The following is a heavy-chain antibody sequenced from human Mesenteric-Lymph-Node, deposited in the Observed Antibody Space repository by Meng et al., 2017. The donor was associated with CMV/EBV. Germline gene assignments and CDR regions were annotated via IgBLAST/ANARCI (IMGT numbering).Heavy chain of an antibody. CDR3: ASDGSQYYYDSSGYFMGGY. V-gene: IGHV4-38-2*02. Sequence: SETLSLTCTVSGYSISSGYYWGWIRQPPGKGREWSGSIYHSGSTYYNPSLKSRVTISVDTSKNQFSLKLSSVTAADTAVYYCASDGSQYYYDSSGYFMGGYWGQGTLVTVSS. J-gene: IGHJ4*02. CDR1: GYSISSGYY. D-gene: IGHD3-22*01. CDR2: IYHSGST.